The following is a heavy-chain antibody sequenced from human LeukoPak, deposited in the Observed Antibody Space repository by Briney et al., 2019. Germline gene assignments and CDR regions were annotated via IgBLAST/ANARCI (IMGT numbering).Heavy chain of an antibody. CDR2: ILGSGGST. Sequence: GASLRLSCAASGFTFSNYAMSWVRQAPGKGLEWVSAILGSGGSTYYADSVKGRFTVSRDNSKGTLYLQMNSLRAEDTALYYCAKWGDYDVLTGYYVPDYWGQGTLVTVSS. V-gene: IGHV3-23*01. CDR1: GFTFSNYA. J-gene: IGHJ4*02. D-gene: IGHD3-9*01. CDR3: AKWGDYDVLTGYYVPDY.